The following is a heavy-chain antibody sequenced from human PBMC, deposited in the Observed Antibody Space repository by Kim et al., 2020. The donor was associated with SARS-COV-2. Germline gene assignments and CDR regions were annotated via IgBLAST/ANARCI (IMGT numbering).Heavy chain of an antibody. CDR3: ARGGVAATDYSFDY. J-gene: IGHJ4*02. CDR2: INHSGST. D-gene: IGHD6-25*01. CDR1: GGSFSGYY. V-gene: IGHV4-34*01. Sequence: SETLSLTCAVYGGSFSGYYWSWIRQPPGKGLEWIGEINHSGSTNYNPSLKSRVTISVDTSKNQFSLKLSSVTAADTAVYYCARGGVAATDYSFDYWGQGT.